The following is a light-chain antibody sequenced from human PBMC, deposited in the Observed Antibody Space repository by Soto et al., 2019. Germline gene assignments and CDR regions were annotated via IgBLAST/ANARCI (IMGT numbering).Light chain of an antibody. Sequence: EILLTQSPGTLSLSPGERATLSCRASQSVTNSYLAWYQQKPGQAPRLLIYGASSRATGIHDRFSGSGSGTDFALTISRLEPEDFAVYYCQQYASSTRTFGQETQVEIK. CDR3: QQYASSTRT. V-gene: IGKV3-20*01. J-gene: IGKJ1*01. CDR1: QSVTNSY. CDR2: GAS.